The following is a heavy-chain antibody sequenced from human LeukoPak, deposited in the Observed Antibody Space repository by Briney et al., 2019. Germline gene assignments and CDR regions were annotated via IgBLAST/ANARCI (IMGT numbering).Heavy chain of an antibody. J-gene: IGHJ6*03. D-gene: IGHD3-10*01. CDR2: ISSSSSYI. CDR3: ARVGGITLALAPSPFPDYNYYYMDV. CDR1: GFTFSSYS. Sequence: PGGSLRLSCAASGFTFSSYSMNWVRQAPGRGLEWVSSISSSSSYIYYTDSVKGRFTISRDNAKKSLYLQMNSLRAEDTAVYYCARVGGITLALAPSPFPDYNYYYMDVWGKGTTVTVSS. V-gene: IGHV3-21*01.